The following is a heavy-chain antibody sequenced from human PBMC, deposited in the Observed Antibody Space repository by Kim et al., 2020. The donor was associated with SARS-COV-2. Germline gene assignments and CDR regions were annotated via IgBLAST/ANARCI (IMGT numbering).Heavy chain of an antibody. J-gene: IGHJ6*02. CDR3: TSRGSYYYYGMDV. CDR2: IRSKAYGGTT. Sequence: GGSLRLSCTASGFTFGDYAMSWFRQAPGKGLEWVGFIRSKAYGGTTEYAASVKGRFTISRDDSKSIAYLQMNSLKTEDTAVYYCTSRGSYYYYGMDVWGQGTTVTVSS. CDR1: GFTFGDYA. D-gene: IGHD1-26*01. V-gene: IGHV3-49*03.